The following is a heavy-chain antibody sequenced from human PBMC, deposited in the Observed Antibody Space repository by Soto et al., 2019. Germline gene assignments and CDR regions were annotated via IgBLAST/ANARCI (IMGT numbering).Heavy chain of an antibody. J-gene: IGHJ4*02. CDR1: GFTFSSYG. V-gene: IGHV3-30*18. CDR2: ISYDGSNK. CDR3: DKDKYSRSYSYYFEY. D-gene: IGHD1-26*01. Sequence: QVQLVESGGGVVQPGRSLRLSCAPFGFTFSSYGMHWVRQAPGTGLEWVAVISYDGSNKYYADSVKGRLTISRDNSKNTLYLQMNSLRAEDRVVYYCDKDKYSRSYSYYFEYWGEGSLVTVSS.